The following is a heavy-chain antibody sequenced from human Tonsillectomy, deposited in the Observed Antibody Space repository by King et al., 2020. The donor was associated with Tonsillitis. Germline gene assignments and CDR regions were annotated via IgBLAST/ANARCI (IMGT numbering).Heavy chain of an antibody. J-gene: IGHJ6*02. CDR1: GFTFSNYA. CDR3: ARARLMAAATDSDYGMDV. Sequence: VQLVESGGGVVQPGRSLRLSCAASGFTFSNYAMHWVRQAPGKGLEWVAIISYDGSNKYYADSVKGRFTISRDNSKNTLYLQTNSLRAEDTAVYYCARARLMAAATDSDYGMDVWGQGTTVTVSS. CDR2: ISYDGSNK. D-gene: IGHD6-13*01. V-gene: IGHV3-30-3*01.